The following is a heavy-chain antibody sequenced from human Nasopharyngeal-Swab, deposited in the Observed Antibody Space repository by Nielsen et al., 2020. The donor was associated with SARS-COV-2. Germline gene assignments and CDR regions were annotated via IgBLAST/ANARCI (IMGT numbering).Heavy chain of an antibody. CDR2: ISWNSGSI. D-gene: IGHD3-10*01. Sequence: GGSLRLSCAAPGFTFDDYAMHWVRQAPGKGLEWVSGISWNSGSIGYADSVKGRFTISRDNAKNSLYLQMNSLRAEDTALYYCAKDIGYGSGSYVDYWGQGTLVTVSS. J-gene: IGHJ4*02. CDR3: AKDIGYGSGSYVDY. V-gene: IGHV3-9*01. CDR1: GFTFDDYA.